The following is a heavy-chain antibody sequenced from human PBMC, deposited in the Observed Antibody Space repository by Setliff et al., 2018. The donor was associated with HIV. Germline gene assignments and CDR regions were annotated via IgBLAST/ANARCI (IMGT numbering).Heavy chain of an antibody. J-gene: IGHJ3*01. CDR1: GYSFTGYW. CDR3: ARGISPPDALDL. Sequence: ASVKVSCKASGYSFTGYWMHWVRQAPGQGLEWMGWISAYNGNVKFGRRFQGRVIMTTETPTMTAYMELKSLRSDDTAMYYCARGISPPDALDLWGQGTMVTVSS. CDR2: ISAYNGNV. V-gene: IGHV1-18*04.